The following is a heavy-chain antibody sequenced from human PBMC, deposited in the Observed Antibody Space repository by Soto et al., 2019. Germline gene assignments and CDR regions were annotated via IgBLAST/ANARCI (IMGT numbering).Heavy chain of an antibody. D-gene: IGHD6-19*01. V-gene: IGHV4-61*01. CDR1: GGSVPSGSYY. CDR2: IYNSGHT. CDR3: ARDQGMAVAVFDY. J-gene: IGHJ4*02. Sequence: QVQLQESGPGLVKPSETLSLTCTVSGGSVPSGSYYWSWIRQPPGKELEWIGYIYNSGHTNYNPPFTSRVTISVDTSKNQISLKLRSVTAADTAVYYCARDQGMAVAVFDYWGQGTLVTVSS.